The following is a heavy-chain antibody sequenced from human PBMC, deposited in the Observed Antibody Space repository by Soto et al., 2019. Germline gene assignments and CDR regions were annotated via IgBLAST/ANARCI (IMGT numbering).Heavy chain of an antibody. CDR1: GFSFSGTA. Sequence: DVQLVESGGGLVQPGGSLKLSCATSGFSFSGTAMHWVRQASGKGLEWVGRIRTNPNNYATTYAASVTCRFTISRDDSKNTVYLQMNSLKTEDTAVYYCNSPEDPYGYPEAFDSWGQGALVTVSS. CDR3: NSPEDPYGYPEAFDS. D-gene: IGHD5-18*01. J-gene: IGHJ4*02. CDR2: IRTNPNNYAT. V-gene: IGHV3-73*02.